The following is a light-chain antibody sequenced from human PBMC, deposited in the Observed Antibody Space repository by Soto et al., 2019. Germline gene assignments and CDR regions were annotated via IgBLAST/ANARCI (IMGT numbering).Light chain of an antibody. Sequence: QLVLTQPASVSGSPGQSITISCTGTSSDVGSYNLVSWYQQHPGKAPKLMIYEVSKRPSGVSNRFSGSKSGNTASLTISGLQAEDEAVYYCCSYAGSRNVFGTGTKLTVL. CDR1: SSDVGSYNL. CDR3: CSYAGSRNV. V-gene: IGLV2-23*02. J-gene: IGLJ1*01. CDR2: EVS.